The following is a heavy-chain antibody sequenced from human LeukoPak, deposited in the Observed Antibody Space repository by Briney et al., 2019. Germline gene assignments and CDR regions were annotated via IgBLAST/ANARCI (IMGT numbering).Heavy chain of an antibody. CDR2: IIPIFGTA. CDR3: ARDGYCSGGSCYSNYYGTDV. D-gene: IGHD2-15*01. Sequence: SVKVSCKASGGTFSSYAISWVRQAPGQGLEWMGGIIPIFGTANYAQKFQGRVTITADESTSTAYMELSSLRSEDTAVYYCARDGYCSGGSCYSNYYGTDVWGQGTTVTVSS. V-gene: IGHV1-69*01. J-gene: IGHJ6*02. CDR1: GGTFSSYA.